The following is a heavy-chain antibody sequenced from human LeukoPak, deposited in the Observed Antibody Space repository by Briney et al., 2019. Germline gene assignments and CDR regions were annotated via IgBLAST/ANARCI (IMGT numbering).Heavy chain of an antibody. CDR1: EFAFSTYN. CDR3: ARDLDGGRGKDY. Sequence: GGSLRLSCAASEFAFSTYNMNWVRQAPGEGLEWVSYITSSSSTIYYADSVKGRFTISRDNAQNSLYLQMNSLRDEDTAVYYCARDLDGGRGKDYWGRGTLVTVSS. D-gene: IGHD4-23*01. J-gene: IGHJ4*02. V-gene: IGHV3-48*02. CDR2: ITSSSSTI.